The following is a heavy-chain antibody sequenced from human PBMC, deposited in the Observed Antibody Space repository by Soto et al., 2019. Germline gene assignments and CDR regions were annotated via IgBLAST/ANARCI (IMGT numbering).Heavy chain of an antibody. V-gene: IGHV5-51*01. CDR3: GKKGKHCSSTSCYLSYYYYGRDV. Sequence: GESLKISCKGSGYSFTSYWIGWVRQMPGKGLEWMGIIYPGDSDTRYSPSFQGQVTISADKSISTAYLQWSSLKASDTAMYYCGKKGKHCSSTSCYLSYYYYGRDVGGKGTTVTV. CDR1: GYSFTSYW. J-gene: IGHJ6*04. D-gene: IGHD2-2*01. CDR2: IYPGDSDT.